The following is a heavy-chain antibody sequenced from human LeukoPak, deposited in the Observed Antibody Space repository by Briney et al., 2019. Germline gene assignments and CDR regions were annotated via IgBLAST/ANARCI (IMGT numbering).Heavy chain of an antibody. CDR3: ARGNVAAGRLGWFDP. J-gene: IGHJ5*02. CDR2: IYTSGST. Sequence: SETLSLTCTVSGGSISSYYWSWIRQPAGKGLEWIGRIYTSGSTNYNPSLKSRVTMSVDTSKKQFSLKLSSVTAADTAVYYCARGNVAAGRLGWFDPWGQGTLVTVSS. D-gene: IGHD6-13*01. V-gene: IGHV4-4*07. CDR1: GGSISSYY.